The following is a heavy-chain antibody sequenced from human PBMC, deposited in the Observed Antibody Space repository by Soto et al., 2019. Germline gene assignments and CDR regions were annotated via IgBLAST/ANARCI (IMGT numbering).Heavy chain of an antibody. D-gene: IGHD5-12*01. CDR1: GYSISSGYY. J-gene: IGHJ4*02. CDR2: ISHSGST. V-gene: IGHV4-38-2*01. Sequence: PSETLSLTCAVSGYSISSGYYWAWIRQPPGQGLGWFGSISHSGSTYYNPSLKSRVTISVHTSKNQFSLDLTSVTAADTAIYYCARVHISGHGVDYWGQGTLVTVSS. CDR3: ARVHISGHGVDY.